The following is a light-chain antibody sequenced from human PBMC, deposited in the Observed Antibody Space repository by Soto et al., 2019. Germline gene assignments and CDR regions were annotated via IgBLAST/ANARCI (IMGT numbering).Light chain of an antibody. J-gene: IGLJ3*02. V-gene: IGLV9-49*01. Sequence: QPVLTQPPSASASLGASVTLTCTLSSGYSYYKVEWYQQRPGKGPRFVMRVGAGGIVGSKGDGIPDRFSVLGSGLNRYLTIKNIQEEDESDYNCGADHGRGSNFVWVFGGGTKLTVL. CDR2: VGAGGIVG. CDR1: SGYSYYK. CDR3: GADHGRGSNFVWV.